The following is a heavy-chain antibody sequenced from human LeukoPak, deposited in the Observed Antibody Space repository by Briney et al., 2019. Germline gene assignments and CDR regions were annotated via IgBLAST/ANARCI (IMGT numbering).Heavy chain of an antibody. V-gene: IGHV1-3*01. CDR3: ARDGNNGGWYYFDY. J-gene: IGHJ4*02. D-gene: IGHD6-19*01. CDR1: GYTFTSYA. Sequence: ASVTVSFKASGYTFTSYAMHWVRQAPGQRLEWMGWINAGNGNTKYSQKFQGRVTITRDTSASTAYMELSSLRSEDTAVYYCARDGNNGGWYYFDYWGQGTLVTVSS. CDR2: INAGNGNT.